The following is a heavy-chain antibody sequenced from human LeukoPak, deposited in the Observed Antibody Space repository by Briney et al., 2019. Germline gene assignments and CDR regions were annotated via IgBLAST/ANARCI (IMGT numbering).Heavy chain of an antibody. CDR2: IIPILDIT. J-gene: IGHJ4*02. CDR3: AILSDGAYCGGDCFYLDY. V-gene: IGHV1-69*10. Sequence: SVKVSCKASGGTFSSHAMNWVRQAPGQGLEWMGGIIPILDITNYAQKFQGRVTITADRSTGTAYMELNSLTTEDTAMYYCAILSDGAYCGGDCFYLDYWGQGTLVTVSS. D-gene: IGHD2-21*02. CDR1: GGTFSSHA.